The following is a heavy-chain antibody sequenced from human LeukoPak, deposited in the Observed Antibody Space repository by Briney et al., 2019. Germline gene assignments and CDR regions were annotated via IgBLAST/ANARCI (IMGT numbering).Heavy chain of an antibody. CDR1: GFTFSSHS. D-gene: IGHD2/OR15-2a*01. J-gene: IGHJ3*02. CDR3: ARDRYYTNDAFDI. V-gene: IGHV3-7*03. Sequence: PGGSLRLSCAASGFTFSSHSMNWARQAPGKGLEWVASINHNGNVNYYVDSVKGRFTISRDNAKNSLYLQMSNLRAEDTAVYYCARDRYYTNDAFDIWGQGTMVTVSS. CDR2: INHNGNVN.